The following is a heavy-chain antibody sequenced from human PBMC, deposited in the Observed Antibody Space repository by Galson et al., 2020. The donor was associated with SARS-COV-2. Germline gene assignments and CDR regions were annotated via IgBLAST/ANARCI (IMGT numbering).Heavy chain of an antibody. D-gene: IGHD1-26*01. Sequence: KIGESLKISCKASGYSFNRDWIGWVRQMPGKGLEWMGIIYPGDSETRYSLSFQGQVTMSADKSTNTAYLQRSSLKASDTAMYYGARVRSGNYIYDYWGQGTLVTVSS. J-gene: IGHJ4*02. CDR2: IYPGDSET. CDR1: GYSFNRDW. V-gene: IGHV5-51*01. CDR3: ARVRSGNYIYDY.